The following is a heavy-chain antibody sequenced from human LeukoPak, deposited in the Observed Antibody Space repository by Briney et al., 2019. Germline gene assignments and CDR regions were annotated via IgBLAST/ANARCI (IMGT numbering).Heavy chain of an antibody. CDR3: ASAHYDSSGYYPGYFDY. D-gene: IGHD3-22*01. V-gene: IGHV3-53*01. CDR1: GFTVSSNY. CDR2: IYSGGST. Sequence: GGSLRLSCAASGFTVSSNYMSWVRQAPGKGLEWVSVIYSGGSTYYADSVKGRFTISRDNSKNTLYLQMNSLRAEDTAVYYCASAHYDSSGYYPGYFDYWGQGTLVTVSS. J-gene: IGHJ4*02.